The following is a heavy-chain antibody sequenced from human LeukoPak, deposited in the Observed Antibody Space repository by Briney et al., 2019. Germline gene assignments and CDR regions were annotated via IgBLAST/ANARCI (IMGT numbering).Heavy chain of an antibody. CDR2: IWYDGSNK. CDR3: AKSATIFRPFDY. J-gene: IGHJ4*02. V-gene: IGHV3-33*06. D-gene: IGHD3-3*01. Sequence: GGSLRLSCAASGFTFSSYGMHWVRQAPGKGLEWVAVIWYDGSNKYYADSVKGRFTISRDNSKNTLYLQMNSLRAEDTAVYYCAKSATIFRPFDYWGQGTLVTVSS. CDR1: GFTFSSYG.